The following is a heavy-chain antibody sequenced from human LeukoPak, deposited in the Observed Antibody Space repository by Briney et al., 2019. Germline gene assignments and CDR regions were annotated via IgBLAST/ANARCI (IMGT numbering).Heavy chain of an antibody. Sequence: SVKVSCKASGGTFSSYAISWVRQAPGQGLEWMGGIIPIFGTANYARKFQGRVTITADESTSTAYMELSSLRSEDTAVYYCASGEYFDYYYYGMDVWGQGTTVTVSS. CDR3: ASGEYFDYYYYGMDV. J-gene: IGHJ6*02. CDR1: GGTFSSYA. CDR2: IIPIFGTA. D-gene: IGHD3-9*01. V-gene: IGHV1-69*13.